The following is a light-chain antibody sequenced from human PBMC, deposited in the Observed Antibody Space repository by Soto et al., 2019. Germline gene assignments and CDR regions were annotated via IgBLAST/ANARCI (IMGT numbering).Light chain of an antibody. CDR2: GAS. J-gene: IGKJ1*01. Sequence: EIVMTQSPATLSVSPGERATLSCRASQSVSSNLAWYQQKPGQAPRLLIYGASTRATGIPARFSGSGSGTEFTLTISSLRSEDFAVYYCQQYNNWPGTSAKGTKVKI. CDR1: QSVSSN. CDR3: QQYNNWPGT. V-gene: IGKV3-15*01.